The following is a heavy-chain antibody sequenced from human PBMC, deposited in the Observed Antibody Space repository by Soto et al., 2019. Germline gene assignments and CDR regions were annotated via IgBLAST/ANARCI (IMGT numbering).Heavy chain of an antibody. D-gene: IGHD1-26*01. CDR1: GFTFSSYA. CDR3: AKESGSSQSPYYYYYGMDV. CDR2: ISGSGGST. J-gene: IGHJ6*02. Sequence: GGSLRLSCAASGFTFSSYAMSWVRQAPGKGLEWVSAISGSGGSTYYADSVKGRFTISRDNSKNTLYLQMNSLRAEDTAVYYCAKESGSSQSPYYYYYGMDVWGQGTTVTVSS. V-gene: IGHV3-23*01.